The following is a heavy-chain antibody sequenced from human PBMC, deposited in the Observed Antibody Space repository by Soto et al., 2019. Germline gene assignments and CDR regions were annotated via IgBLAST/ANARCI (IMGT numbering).Heavy chain of an antibody. CDR2: ISAYNGNT. CDR3: ARSITKVRGVIITHYYFGY. J-gene: IGHJ4*02. D-gene: IGHD3-10*01. Sequence: QVQLVQSGAEVKKPGASVKFSCKASGYTFTSYGISWVRQAPGQGLEWMGWISAYNGNTNYAQKLQGRVTMTTDTSNSTGYMEVRSLRCDDTAVYYCARSITKVRGVIITHYYFGYWGQGTLVTVSS. V-gene: IGHV1-18*01. CDR1: GYTFTSYG.